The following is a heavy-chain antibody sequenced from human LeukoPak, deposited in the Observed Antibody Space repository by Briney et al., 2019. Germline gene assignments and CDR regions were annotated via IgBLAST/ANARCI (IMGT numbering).Heavy chain of an antibody. CDR2: INPNTGGA. CDR3: ARFYGGYGNYYYYMDV. Sequence: ASVKVSCKASGYTFTSYDINWVRQATGQGLEWMGWINPNTGGANYAQKFQGRVTMTRDTSISTAYMELSRLRSDDTAVYYCARFYGGYGNYYYYMDVWGKGTTVTVSS. V-gene: IGHV1-2*02. D-gene: IGHD5-12*01. CDR1: GYTFTSYD. J-gene: IGHJ6*03.